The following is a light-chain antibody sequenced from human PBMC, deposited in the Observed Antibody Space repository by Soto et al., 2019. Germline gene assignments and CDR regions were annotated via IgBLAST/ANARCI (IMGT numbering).Light chain of an antibody. V-gene: IGKV1-5*03. CDR1: QSISNW. CDR3: QQYDSYPWT. Sequence: DIQRTQSPSTLSASGGDRVIITCRASQSISNWLAWYQQKPGKAPRLLIYKASRLENGVPSRFSGSGSGTEFTLTISSLQPDDFASYYCQQYDSYPWTFGQGTKVEIK. J-gene: IGKJ1*01. CDR2: KAS.